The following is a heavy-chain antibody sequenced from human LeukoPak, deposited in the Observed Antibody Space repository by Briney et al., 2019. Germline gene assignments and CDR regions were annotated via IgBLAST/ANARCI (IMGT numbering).Heavy chain of an antibody. J-gene: IGHJ4*02. CDR3: AEIALDY. V-gene: IGHV3-30-3*01. Sequence: SGGSLRLSCAASGFTFSSYAMHWVRQAPGKGLEWVAVISYDGSNKYYADSVKGRFTISRDNSKNTLYLQMNSLRAEDTAVYYCAEIALDYWGQGTLVTVSS. CDR1: GFTFSSYA. CDR2: ISYDGSNK.